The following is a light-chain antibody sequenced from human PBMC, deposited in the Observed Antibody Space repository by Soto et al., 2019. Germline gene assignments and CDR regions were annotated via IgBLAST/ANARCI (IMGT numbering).Light chain of an antibody. J-gene: IGKJ5*01. Sequence: EIVLTQSPGTLSLSPGERATLSCRASQSVSSSYLAWYQQKPGQAHRLLIYGASSRATGIPDRFSGSGSGTDFTLTISRLEPEDFAVYYCQQYGSSPTTFGQGKRLEIK. V-gene: IGKV3-20*01. CDR3: QQYGSSPTT. CDR1: QSVSSSY. CDR2: GAS.